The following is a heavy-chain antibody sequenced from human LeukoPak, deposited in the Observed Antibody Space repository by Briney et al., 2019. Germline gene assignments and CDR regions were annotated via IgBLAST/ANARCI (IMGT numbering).Heavy chain of an antibody. Sequence: ASVKVFYKSSGYTFTSYDISWARHASGQGLEGMGWMNPNSGNTDYAQKFQGRVTMTRNTSISTAYMELSSLRSEDTAVYYCARADPRKEGYMDVWGKGTTVTVSS. CDR1: GYTFTSYD. V-gene: IGHV1-8*02. CDR3: ARADPRKEGYMDV. J-gene: IGHJ6*03. D-gene: IGHD1-14*01. CDR2: MNPNSGNT.